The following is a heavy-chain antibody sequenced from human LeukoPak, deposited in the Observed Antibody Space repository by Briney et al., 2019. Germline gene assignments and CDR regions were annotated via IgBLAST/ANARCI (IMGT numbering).Heavy chain of an antibody. V-gene: IGHV3-23*01. CDR1: GFTFSSCA. CDR3: AKVTDYYYDSSGYLDY. Sequence: GGSLRLSCAASGFTFSSCAMSWVRQAPGKGLEWVSAISGSGGSTYYADSVKGRFTISRDNSKNTLYLQMNSLRAEDTAVYYCAKVTDYYYDSSGYLDYWGQGTLVTVSS. CDR2: ISGSGGST. J-gene: IGHJ4*02. D-gene: IGHD3-22*01.